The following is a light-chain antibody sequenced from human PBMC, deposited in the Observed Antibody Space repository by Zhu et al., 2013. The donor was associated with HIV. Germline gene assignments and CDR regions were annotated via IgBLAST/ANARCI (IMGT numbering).Light chain of an antibody. CDR1: QSVSSY. CDR3: QQRSNWPPKLT. CDR2: DAS. V-gene: IGKV3-11*01. Sequence: ESVLTQSPATLSLSPGERATLSCRASQSVSSYLAWYQQKPGQAPRLLIYDASSRATGIPARFSGSGSGTDFTLTISSLEPEDFAVYYCQQRSNWPPKLTFGGGTTVEIK. J-gene: IGKJ4*01.